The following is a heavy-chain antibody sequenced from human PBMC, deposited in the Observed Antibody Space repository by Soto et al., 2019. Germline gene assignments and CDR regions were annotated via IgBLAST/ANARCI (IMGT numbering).Heavy chain of an antibody. CDR2: MNPNSGKT. Sequence: QVQLVQSGAEVKKPGASVKVSCKASGYTFTSYDINWVRQATGQGLEWMGWMNPNSGKTGYAQKFQGRVTMTRNTSISTAYRELRSLSSEVTAVYYCAVGEQWLVRDAFDIWGQGTMVTVSS. J-gene: IGHJ3*02. D-gene: IGHD6-19*01. V-gene: IGHV1-8*01. CDR1: GYTFTSYD. CDR3: AVGEQWLVRDAFDI.